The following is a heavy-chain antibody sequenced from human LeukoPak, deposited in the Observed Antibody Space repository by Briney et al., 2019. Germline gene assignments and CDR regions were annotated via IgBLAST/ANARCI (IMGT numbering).Heavy chain of an antibody. J-gene: IGHJ4*02. CDR3: ARRRTTGTTGYFDS. D-gene: IGHD1-1*01. CDR1: RGSISTYY. Sequence: SETLSLTCTISRGSISTYYWGWIRQPPGKGLEWIGYISTSGSTNYNPSLKSRVTISVDTSKNQFSLNLSSVTAADTAVYYCARRRTTGTTGYFDSWGQGTLVTVSS. CDR2: ISTSGST. V-gene: IGHV4-4*09.